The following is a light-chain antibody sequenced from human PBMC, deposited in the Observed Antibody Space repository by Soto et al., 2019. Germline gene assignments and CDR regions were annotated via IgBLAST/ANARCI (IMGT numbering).Light chain of an antibody. Sequence: QSALTQPASVSGSPGQSITISCTGTSSDVAAYYSVSWYQHHPGKAPKLIIYGVTNRPSGVSNRFSGSKSGNTASLTISGLKAEDEDDYHSSSYTSGSYNNFLGTGNKETVL. CDR2: GVT. CDR3: SSYTSGSYNNF. J-gene: IGLJ1*01. CDR1: SSDVAAYYS. V-gene: IGLV2-14*01.